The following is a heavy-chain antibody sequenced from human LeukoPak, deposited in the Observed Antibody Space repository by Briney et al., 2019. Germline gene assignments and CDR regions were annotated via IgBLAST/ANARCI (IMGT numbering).Heavy chain of an antibody. D-gene: IGHD3-3*01. Sequence: GSLRLSCAASGFTFSSYAMSWVRQAPGKGLEWASAISGSGGSTYYADSVKGRFTISRDNSKNTLYLQMNSLRAEDTAVYYCAKLYDFWSGYYMDRDYWGQGTLVTVSS. CDR2: ISGSGGST. CDR3: AKLYDFWSGYYMDRDY. J-gene: IGHJ4*02. V-gene: IGHV3-23*01. CDR1: GFTFSSYA.